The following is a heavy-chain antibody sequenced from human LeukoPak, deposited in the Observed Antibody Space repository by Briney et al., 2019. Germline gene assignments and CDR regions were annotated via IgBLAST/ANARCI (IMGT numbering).Heavy chain of an antibody. CDR3: TRDVSQSSSWYGEFDY. D-gene: IGHD6-13*01. Sequence: GGSLRLSRAASGFSFSTHWMHWVRQVPGKGLVWVSRINSDGSSTTCADSVKGRFTISRDNAKNTLYLQMNSLRDEDTAVYYRTRDVSQSSSWYGEFDYWGQGTQVTVSS. CDR2: INSDGSST. V-gene: IGHV3-74*03. CDR1: GFSFSTHW. J-gene: IGHJ4*02.